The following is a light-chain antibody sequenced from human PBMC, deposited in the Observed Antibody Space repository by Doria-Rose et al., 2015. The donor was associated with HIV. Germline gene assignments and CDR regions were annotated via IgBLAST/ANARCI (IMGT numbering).Light chain of an antibody. CDR3: SSRDSSANHVL. CDR2: GKN. J-gene: IGLJ2*01. Sequence: VVTQEPAVSVALRQTVRITCQGDSLRSSYASWYQQKPGQAPILVIYGKNNRPSGIPDRFSGSSSGNTASLTITGAQADDEADYYCSSRDSSANHVLFGGGTKVTVL. V-gene: IGLV3-19*01. CDR1: SLRSSY.